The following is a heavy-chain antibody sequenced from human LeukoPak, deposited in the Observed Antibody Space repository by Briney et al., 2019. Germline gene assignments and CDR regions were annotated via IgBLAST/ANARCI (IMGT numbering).Heavy chain of an antibody. V-gene: IGHV4-61*02. Sequence: SSETLSLTCTVSVGSTSSGSYYWSWSRQPAGKGLEWIGRIYTSGSTNYNPSLKSRVTISVDTSKNQSSLKLSSVTAADTAVYYCGKDDYWGQGTLVTVSS. CDR2: IYTSGST. J-gene: IGHJ4*02. CDR3: GKDDY. CDR1: VGSTSSGSYY.